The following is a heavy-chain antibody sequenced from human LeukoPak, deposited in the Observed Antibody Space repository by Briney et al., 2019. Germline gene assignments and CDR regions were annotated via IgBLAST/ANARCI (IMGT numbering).Heavy chain of an antibody. CDR3: ARHYSGSGSFYKPDY. J-gene: IGHJ4*02. D-gene: IGHD3-10*01. CDR1: GYTFTGYY. CDR2: INTNTGNP. V-gene: IGHV7-4-1*02. Sequence: AASVKVSCKASGYTFTGYYMHWVRQAPGQGLEWMGWINTNTGNPTYAQGFTGRFVFSLDTSVSTAYLQISSLKAEDTAVYYCARHYSGSGSFYKPDYWGQGTLVTVSS.